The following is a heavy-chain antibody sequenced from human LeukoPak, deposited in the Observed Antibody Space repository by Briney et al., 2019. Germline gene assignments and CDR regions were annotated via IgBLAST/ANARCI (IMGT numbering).Heavy chain of an antibody. CDR2: IWYDGGN. V-gene: IGHV3-33*01. CDR3: ARDRRYGSGSGSRYYGMDV. J-gene: IGHJ6*02. Sequence: PGGSLRLSCAASGYSLSNYGMHWVRQAPGKGLEWVAVIWYDGGNNGDSVKGRFTISRDTSKNTMYLQMNSLRAGDTAVYYCARDRRYGSGSGSRYYGMDVWGQGTTVTVSS. CDR1: GYSLSNYG. D-gene: IGHD3-10*01.